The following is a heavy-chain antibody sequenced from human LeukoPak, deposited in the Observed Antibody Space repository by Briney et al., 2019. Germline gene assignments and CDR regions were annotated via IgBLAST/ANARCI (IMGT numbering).Heavy chain of an antibody. D-gene: IGHD3-10*01. CDR1: GFTFSSYP. CDR3: ARDEGGVRGNNYYFDY. Sequence: GGSLRLSCAASGFTFSSYPMHWVRQAPGKGLEWVAVISYDGSNKYYADSVKGRFTISRDNSKNTLYLQMNSLRAEDTAVYYCARDEGGVRGNNYYFDYWGQGTLVTVSS. J-gene: IGHJ4*02. CDR2: ISYDGSNK. V-gene: IGHV3-30-3*01.